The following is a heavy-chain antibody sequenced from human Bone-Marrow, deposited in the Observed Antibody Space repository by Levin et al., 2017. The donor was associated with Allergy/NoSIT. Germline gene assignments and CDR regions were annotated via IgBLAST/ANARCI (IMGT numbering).Heavy chain of an antibody. J-gene: IGHJ3*02. CDR1: GGSLSGYS. CDR2: THNGGST. CDR3: SRVGPRAQDALDI. Sequence: PSETLSLTCAVQGGSLSGYSWTWIRQPPGKGLEWIGETHNGGSTSNTPSLKGRVTLSVDLSKNQVSLKMTSVTAADTAVYYCSRVGPRAQDALDIWGQGTMVTVS. V-gene: IGHV4-34*01. D-gene: IGHD3-16*01.